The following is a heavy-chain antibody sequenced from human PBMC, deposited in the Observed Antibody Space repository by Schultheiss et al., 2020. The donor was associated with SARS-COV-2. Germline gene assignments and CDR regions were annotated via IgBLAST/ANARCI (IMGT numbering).Heavy chain of an antibody. D-gene: IGHD6-13*01. V-gene: IGHV3-23*03. CDR3: ARDSSTPYGQQLANYYYYGMDV. CDR1: GFTFSGYA. CDR2: IYSCGST. Sequence: GESLKISCAASGFTFSGYAMSWVRQAPGKGLEWVSVIYSCGSTYYADSVKGRFTISRDNSKNTLYLQMNSLRAEDTAVYYCARDSSTPYGQQLANYYYYGMDVWGQGTTVTVSS. J-gene: IGHJ6*02.